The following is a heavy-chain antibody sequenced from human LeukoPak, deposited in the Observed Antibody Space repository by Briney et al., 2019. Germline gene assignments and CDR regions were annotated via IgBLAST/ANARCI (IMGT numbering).Heavy chain of an antibody. CDR3: ATGFKVAGIYDY. CDR1: GYTLTELS. D-gene: IGHD6-19*01. J-gene: IGHJ4*02. V-gene: IGHV1-24*01. CDR2: FDPEDGET. Sequence: ASVKVSCKVSGYTLTELSMHWVRQAPGKGLEWMGGFDPEDGETIYAQKFQGRVTMTEDTSTDTAYMELSSLRSEDTAVYYCATGFKVAGIYDYWGQGTQVTVSS.